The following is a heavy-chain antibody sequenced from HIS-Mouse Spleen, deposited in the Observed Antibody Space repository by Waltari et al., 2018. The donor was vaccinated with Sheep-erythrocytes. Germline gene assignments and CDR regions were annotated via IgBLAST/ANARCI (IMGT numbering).Heavy chain of an antibody. CDR1: GYTFTGYY. CDR3: ARAYYDFWSGMAYYYGMDV. CDR2: INPNGGGT. Sequence: QVQLVQSGAEVKKPGASVKVSCKASGYTFTGYYMHWVRQAPGQGLEWMGWINPNGGGTNYAQKLQGRVPMTRDTSISTAYMELSRLRSDDTAVYYCARAYYDFWSGMAYYYGMDVWGQGTTVTVSS. J-gene: IGHJ6*02. V-gene: IGHV1-2*02. D-gene: IGHD3-3*01.